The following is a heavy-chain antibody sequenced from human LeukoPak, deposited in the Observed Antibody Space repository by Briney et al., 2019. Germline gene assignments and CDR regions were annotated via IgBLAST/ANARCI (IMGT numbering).Heavy chain of an antibody. J-gene: IGHJ4*02. Sequence: GGSLRLSCAASGFTFDDYAMHWVRQAPGKGLEWVSGISWNSGSIGYADSVKGRFTISRDNAKNSLYLQMNSLRAEDTALYYCAKDPLLRGYSYGYYYFDYWGQGTLVTVSS. CDR2: ISWNSGSI. D-gene: IGHD5-18*01. CDR1: GFTFDDYA. CDR3: AKDPLLRGYSYGYYYFDY. V-gene: IGHV3-9*01.